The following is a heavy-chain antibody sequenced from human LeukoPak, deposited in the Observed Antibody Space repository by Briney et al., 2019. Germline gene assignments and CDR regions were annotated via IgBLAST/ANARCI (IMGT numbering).Heavy chain of an antibody. CDR3: AKDRIDSGSYYYIDV. Sequence: GGSLRLSCAASGFTFSSHAMNWVRLAPGKGLEWVSGMSGSGIYTYYADSVKGRFIISGDNSKNTLYLQMNSLRAEDTAIYYCAKDRIDSGSYYYIDVWGQGTLVTVSS. V-gene: IGHV3-23*01. CDR1: GFTFSSHA. J-gene: IGHJ4*02. D-gene: IGHD3-10*01. CDR2: MSGSGIYT.